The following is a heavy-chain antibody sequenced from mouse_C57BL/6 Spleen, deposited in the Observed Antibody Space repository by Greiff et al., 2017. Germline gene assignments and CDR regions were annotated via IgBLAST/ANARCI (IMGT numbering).Heavy chain of an antibody. CDR3: ARPYYSYYGYLDV. CDR2: IYPGSGST. Sequence: QVQLQQPGAELVKPGASVKMSCKASGYTFTSYWINWVKQRPGQGLEWIGDIYPGSGSTNYNEKFKSKATLTVDKSSSTDYMQLSSLTSENAAVYYCARPYYSYYGYLDVWGRGTAVTVTS. V-gene: IGHV1-55*01. J-gene: IGHJ1*03. CDR1: GYTFTSYW. D-gene: IGHD2-12*01.